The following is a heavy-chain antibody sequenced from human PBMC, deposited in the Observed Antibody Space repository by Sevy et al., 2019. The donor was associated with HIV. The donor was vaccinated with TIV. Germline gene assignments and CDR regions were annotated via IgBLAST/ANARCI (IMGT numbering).Heavy chain of an antibody. CDR2: IYHSGST. V-gene: IGHV4-30-2*01. CDR3: ARGGWGYCSGGSCYPPNWFDP. J-gene: IGHJ5*02. D-gene: IGHD2-15*01. CDR1: GGSISSGGYS. Sequence: SEILSLTCAVSGGSISSGGYSWSWIRQPPGKGLEWIGYIYHSGSTYYNPSLKSRVTISVDRSKNQFSLKLSSVTAADTAVYYCARGGWGYCSGGSCYPPNWFDPWGQGTLVTVSS.